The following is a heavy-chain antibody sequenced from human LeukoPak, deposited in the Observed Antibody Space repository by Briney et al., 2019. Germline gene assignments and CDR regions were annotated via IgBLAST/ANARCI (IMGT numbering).Heavy chain of an antibody. CDR1: GFTVTSNY. Sequence: PWGSLRLSCAASGFTVTSNYMNWVRQAPGKGLEWVSVIYSGGTTYYADSVKGRFTISRDNSKNMLYLQMNSLRAEDTAVYYCVRDLDRGAGDAFDIWGQGTMVTVSS. D-gene: IGHD1-26*01. CDR2: IYSGGTT. V-gene: IGHV3-66*01. J-gene: IGHJ3*02. CDR3: VRDLDRGAGDAFDI.